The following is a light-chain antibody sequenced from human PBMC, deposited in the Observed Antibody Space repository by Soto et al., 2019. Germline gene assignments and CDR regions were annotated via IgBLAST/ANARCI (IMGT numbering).Light chain of an antibody. Sequence: QLVLTQPPSASGTPGQRVTISCSGSSSNIGSNLVNWYQQLPGTAPKLVMYNNNQWPSGVPDRFSVSKSGTSASLAISGLQSEDEADYYCAAWDDSLNGLVFGGGTKVTVL. J-gene: IGLJ3*02. CDR1: SSNIGSNL. CDR3: AAWDDSLNGLV. V-gene: IGLV1-44*01. CDR2: NNN.